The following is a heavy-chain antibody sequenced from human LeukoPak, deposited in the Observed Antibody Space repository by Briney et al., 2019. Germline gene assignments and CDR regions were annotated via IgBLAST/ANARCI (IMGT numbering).Heavy chain of an antibody. CDR3: ARGGSGISNAFDI. J-gene: IGHJ3*02. D-gene: IGHD3-10*01. V-gene: IGHV4-59*11. Sequence: SDTLSLTCSVAGGSISMHSWSWIRQPPGKGLECIGYLYYSGSTNSNPSLKSRVTMSVDTSRNQLSLKLRSVTAADTAVYYCARGGSGISNAFDIWGQGTMVTV. CDR2: LYYSGST. CDR1: GGSISMHS.